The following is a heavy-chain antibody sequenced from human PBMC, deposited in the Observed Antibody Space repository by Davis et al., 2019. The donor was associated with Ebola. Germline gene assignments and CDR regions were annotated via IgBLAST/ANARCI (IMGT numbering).Heavy chain of an antibody. J-gene: IGHJ6*02. Sequence: SQTLSLTCAVYGGSFSGYYWSWIRQPPGKGLEWIGEIHHSGSTNYNPSLKSRVTISVDTSKNQFSLKLSSVTAADTAVYYCARDAPPTWNYYYGMDVWGQGTTVTVSS. CDR1: GGSFSGYY. CDR2: IHHSGST. V-gene: IGHV4-34*01. CDR3: ARDAPPTWNYYYGMDV. D-gene: IGHD1-1*01.